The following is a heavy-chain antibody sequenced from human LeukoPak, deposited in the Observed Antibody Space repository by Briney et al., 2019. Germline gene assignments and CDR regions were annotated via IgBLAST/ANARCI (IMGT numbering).Heavy chain of an antibody. CDR1: GFTFSNYW. CDR2: INSDGINT. CDR3: ARRAGAYSHPYDY. D-gene: IGHD4/OR15-4a*01. Sequence: TGGSLRLSCAASGFTFSNYWMHWVRQAPGKGLVWVSRINSDGINTSYADSVKGRFTISRDNAKNTLNLQMNSLRAEDTAVYYCARRAGAYSHPYDYWGQGTLVTVSS. J-gene: IGHJ4*02. V-gene: IGHV3-74*01.